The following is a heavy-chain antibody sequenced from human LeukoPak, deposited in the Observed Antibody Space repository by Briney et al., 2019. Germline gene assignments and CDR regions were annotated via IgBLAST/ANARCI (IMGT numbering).Heavy chain of an antibody. CDR3: AKGGYCSGGSCYSLDAFDI. Sequence: GGSLRLSCAASGFTFSSYAMSWVRQAPGKGLEWVSAISGSGGSTYYADSVKGRFTISRGNSKNTLYLQMNSLRAEDTAVYYCAKGGYCSGGSCYSLDAFDIWGQGTMVTVSS. CDR1: GFTFSSYA. D-gene: IGHD2-15*01. V-gene: IGHV3-23*01. CDR2: ISGSGGST. J-gene: IGHJ3*02.